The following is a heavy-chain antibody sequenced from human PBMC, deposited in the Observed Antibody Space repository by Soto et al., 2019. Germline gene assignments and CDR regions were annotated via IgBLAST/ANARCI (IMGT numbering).Heavy chain of an antibody. Sequence: GASVKVSCKASGYTFTSYGIGWVRQAPGQGLEWMGWISAYNGNTNYAQKLQGRVTMTTDTSTSTAYMELRSLRSDDTAVYYCARSRPQSPGGEFDPWGQGTLVTVSS. CDR2: ISAYNGNT. D-gene: IGHD3-16*01. V-gene: IGHV1-18*01. CDR3: ARSRPQSPGGEFDP. CDR1: GYTFTSYG. J-gene: IGHJ5*02.